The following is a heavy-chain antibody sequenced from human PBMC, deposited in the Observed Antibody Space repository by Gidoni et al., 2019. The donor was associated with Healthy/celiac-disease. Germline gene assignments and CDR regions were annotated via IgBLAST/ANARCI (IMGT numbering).Heavy chain of an antibody. CDR2: IFWDDDK. CDR3: AHGTRWGYSSSWYGFDP. CDR1: GFSLSTSGVG. J-gene: IGHJ5*02. V-gene: IGHV2-5*02. D-gene: IGHD6-13*01. Sequence: QITLKESGPTLVKPTQTLTLTCTFSGFSLSTSGVGVGWIRQPPGKALEWLALIFWDDDKRYSPSLKSRLTITKDTSKNQVVLTMTNMDPVDTATYYCAHGTRWGYSSSWYGFDPWGQGTLVTVSS.